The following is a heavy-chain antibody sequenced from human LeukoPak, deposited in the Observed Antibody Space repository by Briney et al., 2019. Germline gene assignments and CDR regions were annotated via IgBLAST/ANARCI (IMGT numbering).Heavy chain of an antibody. CDR2: ISAYNGNT. D-gene: IGHD3-22*01. CDR3: ARGFPPGRQYDSSGYYSYYFDY. CDR1: GYTFTSYG. V-gene: IGHV1-18*01. Sequence: ASVKVSCKASGYTFTSYGISWVRQAPGQGLEWMGWISAYNGNTHSAQKLQGRVTMTTDTSTSTAYMELRSLRSDDTAVYYCARGFPPGRQYDSSGYYSYYFDYWGQGTLSPSPQ. J-gene: IGHJ4*02.